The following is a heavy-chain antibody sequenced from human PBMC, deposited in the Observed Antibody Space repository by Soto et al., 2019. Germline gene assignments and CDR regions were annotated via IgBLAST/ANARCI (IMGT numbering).Heavy chain of an antibody. CDR3: ARGPHYYGSGSYLYFDY. CDR2: IYHSGST. CDR1: GGSISSGGYS. D-gene: IGHD3-10*01. V-gene: IGHV4-30-2*01. Sequence: SETLSLTCAVSGGSISSGGYSWSWIRQPPGKGLEWIGYIYHSGSTYYNPSLKSRVTISVDRSKNQFSLKLSSVTAADTAVYYCARGPHYYGSGSYLYFDYWGQGTLVTVSS. J-gene: IGHJ4*02.